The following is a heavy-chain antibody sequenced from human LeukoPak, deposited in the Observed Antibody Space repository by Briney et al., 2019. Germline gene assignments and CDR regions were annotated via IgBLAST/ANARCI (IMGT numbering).Heavy chain of an antibody. V-gene: IGHV3-30*03. CDR1: GFTFSSSD. J-gene: IGHJ4*02. CDR2: ISYDGSNK. Sequence: GGSLRLSCAASGFTFSSSDMHWVRQAPGKGLEWVAVISYDGSNKYYADSVKGRFTISRDNSKNTLYLQMNSLRSEDTAVYYCARGRGGDGYNWLCYFDYWGQGTLVTVSS. D-gene: IGHD5-24*01. CDR3: ARGRGGDGYNWLCYFDY.